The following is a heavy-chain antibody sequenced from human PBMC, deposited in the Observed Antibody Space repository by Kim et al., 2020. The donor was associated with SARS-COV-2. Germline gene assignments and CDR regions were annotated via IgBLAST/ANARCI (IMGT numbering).Heavy chain of an antibody. Sequence: ASVKVSCKASGYTLTHHYVHWVRRAPGQGPEWLGWINPDSGGTHSAQKFQGRLTMTADTSISTVYMELSSLASDDSAVYYCARDANPVDILYSFDVWGQG. D-gene: IGHD3-9*01. CDR2: INPDSGGT. V-gene: IGHV1-2*02. CDR1: GYTLTHHY. CDR3: ARDANPVDILYSFDV. J-gene: IGHJ4*02.